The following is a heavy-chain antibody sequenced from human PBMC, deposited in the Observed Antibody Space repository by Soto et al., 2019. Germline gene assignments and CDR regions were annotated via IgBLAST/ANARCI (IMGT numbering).Heavy chain of an antibody. J-gene: IGHJ4*02. Sequence: SETLSLTCTVSGGSISSSSYYWGWIRQPPGKGLERIGSIYYSGSTYYNPSLKSRVTISVDTSKNQFSLKLSSVTAADTAVYYCARCGELGYCISTSCYSYYFDYWGQGTLVTVS. D-gene: IGHD2-2*01. CDR3: ARCGELGYCISTSCYSYYFDY. CDR1: GGSISSSSYY. CDR2: IYYSGST. V-gene: IGHV4-39*01.